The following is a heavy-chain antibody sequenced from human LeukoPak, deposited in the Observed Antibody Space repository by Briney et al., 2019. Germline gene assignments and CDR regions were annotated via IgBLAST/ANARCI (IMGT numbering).Heavy chain of an antibody. CDR2: ITRGSIYT. Sequence: GGSLRLSCAASGFTFSNYNMNWVRQTPGKGLEWVSSITRGSIYTFYAESVKGRFTIYRNNTKNSLSLQMNSLRAEDTAVYYCARDRPHYGEYEKTFDYWGQGTLVTVSS. CDR3: ARDRPHYGEYEKTFDY. V-gene: IGHV3-21*01. D-gene: IGHD4-17*01. CDR1: GFTFSNYN. J-gene: IGHJ4*02.